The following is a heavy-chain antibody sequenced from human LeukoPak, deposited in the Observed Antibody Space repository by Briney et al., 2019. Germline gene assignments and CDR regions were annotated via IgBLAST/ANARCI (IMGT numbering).Heavy chain of an antibody. V-gene: IGHV3-23*01. CDR2: ISGSGGST. D-gene: IGHD3-3*01. Sequence: PGGSLRLSCAASGFTFSSYAMSWVRQAPGKGLEGGSAISGSGGSTYYADSVKGRFTSSRDNSKNTLDLQMNRLRAEDTAVYYCAKESLAYDFWSGPGLGYFDYWGQGTLVTVSS. CDR3: AKESLAYDFWSGPGLGYFDY. J-gene: IGHJ4*02. CDR1: GFTFSSYA.